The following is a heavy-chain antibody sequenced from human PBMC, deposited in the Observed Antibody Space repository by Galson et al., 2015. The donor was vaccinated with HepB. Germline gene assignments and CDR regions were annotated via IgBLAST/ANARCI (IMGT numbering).Heavy chain of an antibody. V-gene: IGHV1-2*06. D-gene: IGHD1-26*01. CDR3: GREEWELPDF. CDR2: INPNSGGT. CDR1: GYTFNGYY. Sequence: SVKVSCKASGYTFNGYYIHWVRQAPGQGLEWMGRINPNSGGTNYAQKFQGRVTMTRDTSITTAYMELSRLRSDDTAVYYCGREEWELPDFWGQGTLVTVFS. J-gene: IGHJ4*02.